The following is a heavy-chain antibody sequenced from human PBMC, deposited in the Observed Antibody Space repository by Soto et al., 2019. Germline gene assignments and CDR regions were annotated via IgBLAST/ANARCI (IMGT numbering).Heavy chain of an antibody. V-gene: IGHV3-53*01. J-gene: IGHJ6*02. CDR2: IYSGGST. CDR1: GFTVSSTY. CDR3: ARGQGREMATASYYYYGMDV. Sequence: GGSLRLSCAASGFTVSSTYMSWVRQAPGKGLEWVSVIYSGGSTYYADSVKGRFTISRDNSKNTLYLQMNSLRAEDTAVYYCARGQGREMATASYYYYGMDVWGQGTTVTVSS. D-gene: IGHD5-18*01.